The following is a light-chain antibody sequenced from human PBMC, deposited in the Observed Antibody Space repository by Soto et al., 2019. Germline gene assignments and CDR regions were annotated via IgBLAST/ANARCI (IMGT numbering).Light chain of an antibody. V-gene: IGKV1-9*01. J-gene: IGKJ2*01. CDR2: AAS. CDR1: QDIASY. Sequence: IQLTQSPSSLSASIVDRVTITCRASQDIASYLAWYQQKPGNAPKLLIYAASTLHSGVPSRFSGSGSGTDFTLTICSLQPEDFVTSYCQQLNVNLLFGQGTKLKIK. CDR3: QQLNVNLL.